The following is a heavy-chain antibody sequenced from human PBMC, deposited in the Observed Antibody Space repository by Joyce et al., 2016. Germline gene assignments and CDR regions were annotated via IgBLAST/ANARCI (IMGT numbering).Heavy chain of an antibody. V-gene: IGHV3-21*01. CDR1: GFTFSSYS. CDR3: ARSSYTNGIFDY. J-gene: IGHJ4*02. D-gene: IGHD2-8*01. Sequence: EVQLVASGGGLVKPGGSLRLSCAASGFTFSSYSMSGVRQAPGKGLEWVSSLSSSSSYIKYTDSVKGRFTISRDNAKNSLYLQMNSLRVEDTAVYYCARSSYTNGIFDYWGQGTLVTVSS. CDR2: LSSSSSYI.